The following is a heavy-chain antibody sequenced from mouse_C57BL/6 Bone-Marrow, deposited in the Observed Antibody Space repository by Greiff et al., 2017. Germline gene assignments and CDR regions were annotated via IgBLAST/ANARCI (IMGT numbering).Heavy chain of an antibody. Sequence: QVHVKQSGPELVKPGASVKISCKASGYAFSSSWMNWVKQRPGKGLEWIGRIYPGDGDTNYNGKFKGKATLTADKSSSTAYMQLSSLTSDDSAVDCCARSYCSNCVYWYFDVWGTGTTVTVSS. J-gene: IGHJ1*03. CDR3: ARSYCSNCVYWYFDV. D-gene: IGHD2-5*01. CDR1: GYAFSSSW. CDR2: IYPGDGDT. V-gene: IGHV1-82*01.